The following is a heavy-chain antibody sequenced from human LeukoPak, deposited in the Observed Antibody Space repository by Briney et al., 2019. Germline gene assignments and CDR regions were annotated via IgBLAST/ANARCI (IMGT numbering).Heavy chain of an antibody. Sequence: GASVKVSCKASGYTFTSYYMHWVRQAPGQGLEWMGIINPSGGSTSYAQKFQGRVTMTRDTSTSTVYMELSSLRSEDTAVYYCARGSLISTPRYSYGYWYWFDPWGQGTLVTVSS. D-gene: IGHD5-18*01. J-gene: IGHJ5*02. CDR3: ARGSLISTPRYSYGYWYWFDP. V-gene: IGHV1-46*01. CDR2: INPSGGST. CDR1: GYTFTSYY.